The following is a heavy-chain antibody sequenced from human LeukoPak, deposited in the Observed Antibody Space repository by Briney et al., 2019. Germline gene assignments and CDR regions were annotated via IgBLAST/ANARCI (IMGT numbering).Heavy chain of an antibody. V-gene: IGHV3-21*01. CDR3: AARDSYGSGHYPIDY. CDR1: GFTFSSYS. CDR2: ISTRSSYI. Sequence: GGSLRLSCAASGFTFSSYSMNWVRQAPGNGLEWVSSISTRSSYIYYADSVKGRFTISRDNARNSLYLQMNSLRADDTAVYYCAARDSYGSGHYPIDYWGQGTLVSVSS. D-gene: IGHD3-10*01. J-gene: IGHJ4*02.